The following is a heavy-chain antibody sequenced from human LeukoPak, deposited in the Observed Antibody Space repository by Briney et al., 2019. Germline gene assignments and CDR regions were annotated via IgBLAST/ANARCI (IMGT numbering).Heavy chain of an antibody. CDR3: ARGAPDYGDRYYYYYGMDV. CDR1: GFTFSSYW. V-gene: IGHV3-74*01. CDR2: INSDGSST. Sequence: GGSLRLSCAASGFTFSSYWMHWVRQAPGKGLVWVSRINSDGSSTSYADSVKGRFTISRDNAKNTLYLQMNSLRAEDTAVYYCARGAPDYGDRYYYYYGMDVWGQGTTVTVSS. J-gene: IGHJ6*02. D-gene: IGHD4-17*01.